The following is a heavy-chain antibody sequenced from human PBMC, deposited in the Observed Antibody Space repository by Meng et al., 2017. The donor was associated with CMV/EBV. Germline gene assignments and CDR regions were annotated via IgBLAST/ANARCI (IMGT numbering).Heavy chain of an antibody. CDR2: IRSKAYGGTT. Sequence: GGSLRLSCTASGLTFGDYAMSWVRQAPGKGLEWVGFIRSKAYGGTTEYAASVKGRFTISRDDSKSIAYLQMNSLKTEDTAVYYCTREGRFLEWLSPVYYGMDVWGQGTTVTVSS. J-gene: IGHJ6*02. V-gene: IGHV3-49*04. CDR3: TREGRFLEWLSPVYYGMDV. CDR1: GLTFGDYA. D-gene: IGHD3-3*01.